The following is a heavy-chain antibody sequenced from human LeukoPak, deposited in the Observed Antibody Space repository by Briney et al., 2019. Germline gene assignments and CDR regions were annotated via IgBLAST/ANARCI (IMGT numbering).Heavy chain of an antibody. CDR2: VDYSGST. D-gene: IGHD4-23*01. V-gene: IGHV4-59*08. CDR1: GGSISSYY. J-gene: IGHJ4*02. Sequence: SETLSLTCTVPGGSISSYYWSWIRRPPGKGLEWLGYVDYSGSTAYNPSLNGRVAISPDTSKNQFSLKLRSVTAADTAVYYCARLNGGNWGPGILVTVS. CDR3: ARLNGGN.